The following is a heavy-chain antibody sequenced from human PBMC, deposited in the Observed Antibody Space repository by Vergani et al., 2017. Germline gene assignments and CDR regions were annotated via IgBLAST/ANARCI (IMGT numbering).Heavy chain of an antibody. D-gene: IGHD2-21*01. V-gene: IGHV1-24*01. J-gene: IGHJ2*01. CDR1: GYTLTELS. Sequence: QVQLVQSGAEVKKPGASVKVSCKVSGYTLTELSMHWVRQAPGKGLEWMGGFDPEAGETIYAQKFQGRVTMTEDKSTDTAYMELSSRRSEDTAVYYCATDWGGGFLYWYFDLWGRGTLVTVAS. CDR3: ATDWGGGFLYWYFDL. CDR2: FDPEAGET.